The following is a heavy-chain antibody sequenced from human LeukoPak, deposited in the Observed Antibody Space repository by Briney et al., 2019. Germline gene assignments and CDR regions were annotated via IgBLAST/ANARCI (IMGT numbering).Heavy chain of an antibody. V-gene: IGHV3-48*01. CDR1: GFSFSNYS. D-gene: IGHD4-11*01. CDR2: ISSSRSDI. Sequence: GGSLRLSCAASGFSFSNYSMNWVRQAPGKGLEWVSYISSSRSDIYYADSVKGRFTISRDNAKNSLYLQMNSLRAEDTAVYYCARVVRYSNSDYWGQGTLVTVSS. CDR3: ARVVRYSNSDY. J-gene: IGHJ4*02.